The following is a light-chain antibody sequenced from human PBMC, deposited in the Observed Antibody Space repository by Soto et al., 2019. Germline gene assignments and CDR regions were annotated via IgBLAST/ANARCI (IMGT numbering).Light chain of an antibody. CDR2: GAS. CDR3: QQYHDWPMT. J-gene: IGKJ3*01. Sequence: EIVMTQSPAILSASPGERATLSCMASESVSSNLAWYQQKPGQAPRLLISGASTRATGIPVRFSGSGSGTDFTLTISSLQSEDFVFYYCQQYHDWPMTFGPGTKVDIK. V-gene: IGKV3-15*01. CDR1: ESVSSN.